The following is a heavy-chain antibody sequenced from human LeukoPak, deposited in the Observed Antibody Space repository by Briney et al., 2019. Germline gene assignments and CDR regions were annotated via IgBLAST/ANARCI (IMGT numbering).Heavy chain of an antibody. CDR3: AKVRMITMIAYDAFDI. CDR2: ISGSSSST. CDR1: GFTFSTYA. Sequence: PGGSLRLSCAASGFTFSTYAMNWVRQAPGKGLEWVSAISGSSSSTYYADSVKGRFTISRDNSKNTLYLQMNSLRAEDTAVYYCAKVRMITMIAYDAFDIWGQGTMVTVSS. J-gene: IGHJ3*02. D-gene: IGHD3-22*01. V-gene: IGHV3-23*01.